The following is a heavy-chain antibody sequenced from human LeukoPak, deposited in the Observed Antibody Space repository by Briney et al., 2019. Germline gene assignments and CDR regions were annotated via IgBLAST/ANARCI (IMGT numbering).Heavy chain of an antibody. J-gene: IGHJ1*01. Sequence: SVKVSCKASGGTFSSYAISWVRQAPGQGLEWMGRIIPILGIANYAQKFQGRVTITADRSTSTAYMELSSLRSEDTAVYYCVRVPTYYYDSSGSQYFQHWGQGTLVTVSS. CDR1: GGTFSSYA. CDR3: VRVPTYYYDSSGSQYFQH. CDR2: IIPILGIA. V-gene: IGHV1-69*04. D-gene: IGHD3-22*01.